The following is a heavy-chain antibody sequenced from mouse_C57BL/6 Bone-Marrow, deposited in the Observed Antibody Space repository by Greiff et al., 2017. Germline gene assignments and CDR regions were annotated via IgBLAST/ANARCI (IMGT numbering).Heavy chain of an antibody. J-gene: IGHJ4*01. CDR1: GYTFTDYN. CDR3: ARGDYGSGGDY. CDR2: INPNNGGT. V-gene: IGHV1-18*01. D-gene: IGHD1-1*01. Sequence: SGPELVKPGASVKIPCKASGYTFTDYNMDWVKQSHGKSLEWIGDINPNNGGTIYTQKFKGKATLTVDKASSTAYMELRSLTSEDTAVYYCARGDYGSGGDYWGQGTSVTVSS.